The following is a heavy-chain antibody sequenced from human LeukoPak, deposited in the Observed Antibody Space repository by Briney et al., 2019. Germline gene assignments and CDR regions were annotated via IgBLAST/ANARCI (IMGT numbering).Heavy chain of an antibody. D-gene: IGHD3-10*01. CDR3: AKDGLLWFGEYLDY. CDR1: GFTFDDYG. J-gene: IGHJ4*02. CDR2: INWNGGST. Sequence: GGSLRLSCAASGFTFDDYGMSWVPQAPGKGLEWVSGINWNGGSTGYADSVKGRFTISRDNSKNTLYLQMNSLRAEDTAVYYCAKDGLLWFGEYLDYWGQGTLVTVSS. V-gene: IGHV3-20*04.